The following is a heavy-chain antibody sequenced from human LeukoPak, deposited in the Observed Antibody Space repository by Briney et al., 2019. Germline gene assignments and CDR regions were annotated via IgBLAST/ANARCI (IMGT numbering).Heavy chain of an antibody. V-gene: IGHV3-21*01. CDR3: AREEQWLVPGPFDY. CDR2: ISSSSSYI. Sequence: GGSLRPSCAASGFTFSSYSMNWVRQAPGKGLEWVSSISSSSSYIYYADSVKGRFTISRDNAKNSLYLQMNSLRAEDTAVYYCAREEQWLVPGPFDYWGQGTLVTVSS. CDR1: GFTFSSYS. D-gene: IGHD6-19*01. J-gene: IGHJ4*02.